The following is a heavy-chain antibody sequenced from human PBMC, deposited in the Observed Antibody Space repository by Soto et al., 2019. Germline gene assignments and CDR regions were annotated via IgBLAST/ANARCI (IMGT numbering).Heavy chain of an antibody. D-gene: IGHD6-19*01. Sequence: EVQLLESGGGLVQPGGSLRLSCAASGFTFSSYAMSWVRQAPGKGLEWVSAISGSGGSTYYADSVKGRFTISRDNAKNTLYLQMNSLRAEDTAVYYCAKDGLPCIAVAGTRYFDYWGQGTLVTVSS. CDR2: ISGSGGST. V-gene: IGHV3-23*01. CDR1: GFTFSSYA. CDR3: AKDGLPCIAVAGTRYFDY. J-gene: IGHJ4*02.